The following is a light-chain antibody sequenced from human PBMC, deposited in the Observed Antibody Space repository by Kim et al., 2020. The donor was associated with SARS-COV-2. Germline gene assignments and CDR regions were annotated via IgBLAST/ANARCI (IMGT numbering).Light chain of an antibody. Sequence: EIVMTQSPAPLSVSPGERATLPCRASQSVSSNLAWYQQKPGQAPRLRIYGASTRATGIPARFSGSGSGTEFTLTISSLQSEVFAVYYCQQYNNWPPVTFGGGTKVDSK. V-gene: IGKV3D-15*01. CDR2: GAS. CDR1: QSVSSN. J-gene: IGKJ4*01. CDR3: QQYNNWPPVT.